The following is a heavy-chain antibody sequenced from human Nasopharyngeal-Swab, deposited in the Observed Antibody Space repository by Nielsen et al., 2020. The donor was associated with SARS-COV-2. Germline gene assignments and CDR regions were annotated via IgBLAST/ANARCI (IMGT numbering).Heavy chain of an antibody. CDR2: INHSGST. J-gene: IGHJ6*02. CDR1: GGSFSGYY. CDR3: AKSPIAVAQTYYYYGMDV. V-gene: IGHV4-34*01. Sequence: SETLSLTCAVYGGSFSGYYWSWIRQPPGKGLEWIGEINHSGSTNYNPSLKSRVTISVDTSKNQFSLKLSSVTAADTAVYYCAKSPIAVAQTYYYYGMDVWGQGTTVTVSS. D-gene: IGHD6-19*01.